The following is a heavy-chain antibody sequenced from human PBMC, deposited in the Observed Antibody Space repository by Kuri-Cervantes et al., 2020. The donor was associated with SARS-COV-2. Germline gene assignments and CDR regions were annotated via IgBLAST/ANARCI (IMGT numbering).Heavy chain of an antibody. CDR2: ISSSGSTI. Sequence: GGSLRLSCAASGFTFSDYYMSWIRQAPGKGLEWVSYISSSGSTIYYADSVKGRFTISRDNSKNTLYLQMNSLRAEDTAVYYCARDHDITMVQGVYFDYWGQGTLVTVSS. CDR3: ARDHDITMVQGVYFDY. J-gene: IGHJ4*02. V-gene: IGHV3-11*04. CDR1: GFTFSDYY. D-gene: IGHD3-10*01.